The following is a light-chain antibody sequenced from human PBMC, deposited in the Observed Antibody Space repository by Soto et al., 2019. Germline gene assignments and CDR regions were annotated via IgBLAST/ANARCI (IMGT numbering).Light chain of an antibody. CDR2: DAS. V-gene: IGKV3-11*01. Sequence: EIVLTQSPATLSLSPGERATLSYRASQSVSSYLAWYQQKPGQAPRLLIYDASNRATGIPARFSGSGSGTDFTLTISSLEPEDFAVYYCQQRSNFVTFGGGTKVEIK. CDR1: QSVSSY. CDR3: QQRSNFVT. J-gene: IGKJ4*01.